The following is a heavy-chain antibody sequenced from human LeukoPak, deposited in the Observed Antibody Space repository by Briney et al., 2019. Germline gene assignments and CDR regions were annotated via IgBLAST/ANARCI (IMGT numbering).Heavy chain of an antibody. CDR3: AKNWGSHDY. J-gene: IGHJ4*02. CDR1: GFTFSNNW. Sequence: GGSLRLSCAASGFTFSNNWMSWVRQAPGKGLEWVANIKQDGGEKSYVDSVKGRFTISRDNARSSLYLQMNSLRDEDTAVYYCAKNWGSHDYWGQGTLVTVSS. CDR2: IKQDGGEK. D-gene: IGHD3-16*01. V-gene: IGHV3-7*01.